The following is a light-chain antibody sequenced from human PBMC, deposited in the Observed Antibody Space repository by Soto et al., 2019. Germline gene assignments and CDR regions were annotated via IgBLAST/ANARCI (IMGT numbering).Light chain of an antibody. Sequence: QSALTQPPSESGSPGQSVTISCTGTSSDVGYYNRVSWYQQPPGTAPKLMIYEVTNRPSGVPDRFSASKSGNTASLTISGLQAEDEADYYCSSLTTSSTYVFGTGTKLTVL. CDR1: SSDVGYYNR. V-gene: IGLV2-18*02. CDR2: EVT. CDR3: SSLTTSSTYV. J-gene: IGLJ1*01.